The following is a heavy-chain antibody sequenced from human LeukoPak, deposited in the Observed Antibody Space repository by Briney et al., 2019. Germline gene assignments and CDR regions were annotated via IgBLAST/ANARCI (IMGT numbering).Heavy chain of an antibody. CDR1: GFTFSSYS. J-gene: IGHJ4*02. D-gene: IGHD3-3*01. CDR2: ISSSSSYI. V-gene: IGHV3-21*01. CDR3: ARDELTIFGAKYYFDY. Sequence: GGSLRLSCAASGFTFSSYSMNWVRQAPGKGLEWVSSISSSSSYIYYADPVKGRFTISRDNAKNSLYLQMNSLRAEDTAVYYCARDELTIFGAKYYFDYWGQGTLVTVSS.